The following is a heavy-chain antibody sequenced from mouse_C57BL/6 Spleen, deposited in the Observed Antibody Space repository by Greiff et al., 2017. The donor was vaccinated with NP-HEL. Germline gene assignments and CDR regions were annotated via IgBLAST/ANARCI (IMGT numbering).Heavy chain of an antibody. V-gene: IGHV6-3*01. CDR3: TGGGRWFAY. CDR2: IRLKSDNYAT. J-gene: IGHJ3*01. Sequence: EVHLVESGGGLVQPGGSMKLSCVASGFTFSNYWMNWVRQSPEKGLEWVAQIRLKSDNYATHYAESVKGRFTISRDDSKSSVYLQMNNLRAEDTGIYYCTGGGRWFAYWGQGTLVTVSA. CDR1: GFTFSNYW.